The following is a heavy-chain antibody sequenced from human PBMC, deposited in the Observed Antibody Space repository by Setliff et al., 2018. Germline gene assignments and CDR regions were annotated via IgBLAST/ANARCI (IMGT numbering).Heavy chain of an antibody. J-gene: IGHJ5*02. CDR1: GFTVSSSY. V-gene: IGHV3-66*02. D-gene: IGHD3-10*01. CDR2: IYTGGST. Sequence: ETLSLSCAASGFTVSSSYMTWVRQAPGKGLEWVSVIYTGGSTYYADSMKDRFTISRDTSKDTLYLQMNSLRTEDTAVYYCARGNYGSGSPVYVWFDPWGQGTLVTVSS. CDR3: ARGNYGSGSPVYVWFDP.